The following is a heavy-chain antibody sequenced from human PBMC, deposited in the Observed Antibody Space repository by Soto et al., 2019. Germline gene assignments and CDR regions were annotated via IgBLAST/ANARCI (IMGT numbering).Heavy chain of an antibody. CDR3: SRRSSGCYFEY. J-gene: IGHJ4*02. V-gene: IGHV3-23*01. CDR2: ISGSGGST. Sequence: EVQLLESGGGLVQPGGSLRLSCAASGVTFSSSAMSWVRQAPGKGLEWVSVISGSGGSTYYADSVKGRFTISRDNSQNTLYPQMNRLRAEDTAVYYCSRRSSGCYFEYWGEGTLVTVSS. D-gene: IGHD6-19*01. CDR1: GVTFSSSA.